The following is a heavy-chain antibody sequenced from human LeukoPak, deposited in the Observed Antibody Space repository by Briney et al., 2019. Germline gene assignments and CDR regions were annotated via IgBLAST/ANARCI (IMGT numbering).Heavy chain of an antibody. CDR1: GFTFSNYG. V-gene: IGHV3-30*02. J-gene: IGHJ3*02. Sequence: GGSLRLSCAASGFTFSNYGMHWARRGPGKGLEWVSFIRYDGANKYYADPVKGRFTISRDNSKNMLYLQMNSLSADDTGVYYCATGPTVGLDIWGPGTVVSVSS. CDR2: IRYDGANK. CDR3: ATGPTVGLDI.